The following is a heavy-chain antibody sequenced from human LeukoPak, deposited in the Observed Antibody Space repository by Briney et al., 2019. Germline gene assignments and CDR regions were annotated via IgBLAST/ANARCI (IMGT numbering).Heavy chain of an antibody. CDR2: IYYSGST. CDR1: GGSISSSTYY. Sequence: SETLSLTCSVSGGSISSSTYYWGWIRQPLGKGLEWIGTIYYSGSTYYSPSLKSRVTISVDTSKNQFSLKLSSVTAADTAVYYCARHLHSGSYSSGNWFDPWGQGTLVTVSS. CDR3: ARHLHSGSYSSGNWFDP. J-gene: IGHJ5*02. V-gene: IGHV4-39*01. D-gene: IGHD1-26*01.